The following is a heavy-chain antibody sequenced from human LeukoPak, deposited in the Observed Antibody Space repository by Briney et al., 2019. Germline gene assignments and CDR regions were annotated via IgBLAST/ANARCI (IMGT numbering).Heavy chain of an antibody. CDR2: IRYDGSNK. J-gene: IGHJ4*02. V-gene: IGHV3-30*02. CDR1: GFTFSSYG. D-gene: IGHD4-17*01. Sequence: PGGSLRLSCAVSGFTFSSYGMQWVRQAPGKGLEWVAFIRYDGSNKYYADSVKGRFTISRDNSKNTLYLQMNSLRAEDTAVYYCARGGYGDYELPDYWGQGTLVTVSS. CDR3: ARGGYGDYELPDY.